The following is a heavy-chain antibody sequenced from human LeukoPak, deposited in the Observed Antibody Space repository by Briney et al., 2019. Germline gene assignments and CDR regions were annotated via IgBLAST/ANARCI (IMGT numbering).Heavy chain of an antibody. V-gene: IGHV3-23*01. CDR3: AKRITEAVGIYLDS. CDR2: IYGGGSNT. D-gene: IGHD6-19*01. Sequence: GGSLRLSCVGSGFSFSSYAMTWVRQAPGKGLEWVSTIYGGGSNTFYADSVKGRFTISRDDSKNVQFLQMNSLRPEDTAVYFCAKRITEAVGIYLDSWGPGALVTVSS. J-gene: IGHJ4*02. CDR1: GFSFSSYA.